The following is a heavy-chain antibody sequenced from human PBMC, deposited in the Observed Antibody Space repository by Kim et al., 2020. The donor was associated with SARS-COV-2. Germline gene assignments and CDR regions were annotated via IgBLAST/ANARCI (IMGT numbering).Heavy chain of an antibody. Sequence: GGSLRLSCAASGFTVSSNYMSWVRQAPGKGLEWVSVIYSGGSTYYADSVKGRCTISRDNSKNTLYLQMNSLRAEDTAVYYCAAEGSSGWFNWFDPWGQGTMVTVSS. CDR1: GFTVSSNY. J-gene: IGHJ5*02. CDR3: AAEGSSGWFNWFDP. CDR2: IYSGGST. V-gene: IGHV3-66*01. D-gene: IGHD6-19*01.